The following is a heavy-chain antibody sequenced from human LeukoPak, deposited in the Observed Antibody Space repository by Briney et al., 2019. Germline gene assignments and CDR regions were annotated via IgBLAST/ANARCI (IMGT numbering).Heavy chain of an antibody. D-gene: IGHD5-12*01. CDR3: ARSVGGYDNGHFDYYYYYGMDV. J-gene: IGHJ6*02. CDR1: GLTFSSYA. Sequence: GRSLRLSCAASGLTFSSYAMHWVRQAPGKGLEWVAVISYDGSNKYYADSVKGRFTISRDNSKNTLYLQMNSLRAEDTAVYYCARSVGGYDNGHFDYYYYYGMDVWGQGTTVTVSS. V-gene: IGHV3-30-3*01. CDR2: ISYDGSNK.